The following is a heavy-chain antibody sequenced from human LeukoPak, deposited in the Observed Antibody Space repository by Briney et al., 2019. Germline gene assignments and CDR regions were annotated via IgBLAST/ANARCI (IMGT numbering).Heavy chain of an antibody. CDR3: ARGRRDIVVVVAAPDWFDP. CDR1: GGSFSGYY. J-gene: IGHJ5*02. D-gene: IGHD2-15*01. V-gene: IGHV4-34*01. Sequence: SETLSLTCAVYGGSFSGYYWSWIRQPPGKGLEWIGEINHSGSTNYNPSLKSRVTISVDTSKSQFSLKLSSVTAADTAVYYCARGRRDIVVVVAAPDWFDPWGQGTLVTVSS. CDR2: INHSGST.